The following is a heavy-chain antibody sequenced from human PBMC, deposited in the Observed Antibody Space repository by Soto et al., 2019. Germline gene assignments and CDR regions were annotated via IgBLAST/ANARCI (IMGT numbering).Heavy chain of an antibody. CDR1: GYTFTTYY. CDR2: INPRGGST. V-gene: IGHV1-46*01. D-gene: IGHD2-15*01. CDR3: ARDTNYCSGGSCYDGNYMDV. J-gene: IGHJ6*03. Sequence: ASVKDSCKASGYTFTTYYMLWVRQAPGQGLEWMGIINPRGGSTSYAQKFQGRVTMTRDTSTSTVYMELSSLRSEDTAVYYCARDTNYCSGGSCYDGNYMDVWGKGTTVTVSS.